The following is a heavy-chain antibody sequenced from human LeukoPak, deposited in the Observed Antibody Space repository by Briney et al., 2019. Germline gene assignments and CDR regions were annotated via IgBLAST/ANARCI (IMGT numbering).Heavy chain of an antibody. J-gene: IGHJ6*02. D-gene: IGHD4-23*01. Sequence: SETLSLTCAVYGGSFSGYYWSWIRQPPGEGLEWIGEINHSGSTNYNPSLKSRVTISVDTSKNQFSLKLSSVTAADTAVYYCARGPLRWSAPYYYGMDVWGQGTTVTVSS. CDR3: ARGPLRWSAPYYYGMDV. V-gene: IGHV4-34*01. CDR2: INHSGST. CDR1: GGSFSGYY.